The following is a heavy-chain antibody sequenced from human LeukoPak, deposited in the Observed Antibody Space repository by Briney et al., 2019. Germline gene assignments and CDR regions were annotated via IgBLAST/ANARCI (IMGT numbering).Heavy chain of an antibody. CDR1: GFTFDDYA. CDR3: AKDHYYDSSGYYYADAFDI. D-gene: IGHD3-22*01. V-gene: IGHV3-9*01. Sequence: GGSLRLSCAASGFTFDDYAMHWVRHAPGKGLEWVSGISWNSGSIGYADSVKGRFTISRDNAENSLYLQMNSLRAEDTALYYCAKDHYYDSSGYYYADAFDIWGQGTMVTVSS. CDR2: ISWNSGSI. J-gene: IGHJ3*02.